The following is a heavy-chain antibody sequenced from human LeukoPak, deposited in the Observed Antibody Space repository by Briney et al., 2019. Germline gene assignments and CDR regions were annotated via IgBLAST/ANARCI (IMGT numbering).Heavy chain of an antibody. V-gene: IGHV3-23*01. J-gene: IGHJ4*02. CDR1: GFTFSSYA. CDR3: AKGKRCCTTGVCRTQNDY. Sequence: GGSLRLSCAASGFTFSSYAMSWVRQAPGKGLEWVSAISGSGGSTYYADSVKGRFTISRDNSKNTLYLQMNSLRAEDTAVYYCAKGKRCCTTGVCRTQNDYWGQGTLVTVSS. CDR2: ISGSGGST. D-gene: IGHD2-8*01.